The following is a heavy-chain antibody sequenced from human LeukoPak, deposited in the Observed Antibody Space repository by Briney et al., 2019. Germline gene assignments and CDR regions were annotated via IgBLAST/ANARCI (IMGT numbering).Heavy chain of an antibody. D-gene: IGHD3-3*01. CDR2: INHSGST. CDR1: GGSFSGYY. J-gene: IGHJ4*02. Sequence: PSETLSLTCAVYGGSFSGYYWSWIRQPPGKGLEWIGEINHSGSTNYNPSLKSRVTISVDTSKNQFSLKLSSVTAADTAVYYCARGYYDFWSGYYYTLDYWGQGTLVTVSS. CDR3: ARGYYDFWSGYYYTLDY. V-gene: IGHV4-34*01.